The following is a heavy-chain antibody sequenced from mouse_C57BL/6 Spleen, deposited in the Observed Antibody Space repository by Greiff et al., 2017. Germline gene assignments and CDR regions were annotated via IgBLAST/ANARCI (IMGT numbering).Heavy chain of an antibody. D-gene: IGHD3-3*01. J-gene: IGHJ4*01. CDR3: ARDPGRGAMDY. V-gene: IGHV5-4*01. Sequence: EVMLVESGGGLVKPGGSLKLSCAASGFAFSSYGMSWVRQTPEKRLEWVATISDGGSYTYYPDNVKGRVTLSRDNAKNNLYLQMSHLKSEDTAMYYCARDPGRGAMDYWGQGTSLTVYS. CDR2: ISDGGSYT. CDR1: GFAFSSYG.